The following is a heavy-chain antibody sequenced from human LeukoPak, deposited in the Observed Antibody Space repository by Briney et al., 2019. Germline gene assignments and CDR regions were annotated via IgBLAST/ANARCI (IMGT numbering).Heavy chain of an antibody. D-gene: IGHD6-19*01. V-gene: IGHV3-23*01. CDR3: AKSLEVPGSPDQ. Sequence: GGSLRLSCAASGFTITYSAMTWVRRAPGKGLEWVSTVSGSGGNTYYADSVKGRFTISRDNSENTVSLQMNSLRAQDTAVYYCAKSLEVPGSPDQWGQGTLVTVSS. CDR1: GFTITYSA. J-gene: IGHJ4*02. CDR2: VSGSGGNT.